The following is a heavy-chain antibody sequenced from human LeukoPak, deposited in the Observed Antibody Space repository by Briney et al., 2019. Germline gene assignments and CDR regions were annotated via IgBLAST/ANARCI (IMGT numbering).Heavy chain of an antibody. D-gene: IGHD2/OR15-2a*01. Sequence: KPSETLSLTCAVYGGSFSGYYWSWIRQPPGKGLEWIGEINHSGSTNYNPSLKSRVTISVDTSKNQFSLKLSSVTAADTAVYYCARGFISRYPTYQHWGQGTLVTVSS. CDR2: INHSGST. V-gene: IGHV4-34*01. J-gene: IGHJ1*01. CDR3: ARGFISRYPTYQH. CDR1: GGSFSGYY.